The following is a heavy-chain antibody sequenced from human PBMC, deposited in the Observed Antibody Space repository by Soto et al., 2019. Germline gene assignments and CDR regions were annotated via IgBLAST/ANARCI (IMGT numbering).Heavy chain of an antibody. CDR3: ARDAMTTEFDY. Sequence: GASVKVSCKASGYTFTSYAMHWVRQAPGQRIERMGWINAGDGNTKYSQKFQGRVTITRDTSASTACMELSSLRSENTAVYYCARDAMTTEFDYWGQGTLVTVSS. D-gene: IGHD4-4*01. V-gene: IGHV1-3*01. J-gene: IGHJ4*02. CDR1: GYTFTSYA. CDR2: INAGDGNT.